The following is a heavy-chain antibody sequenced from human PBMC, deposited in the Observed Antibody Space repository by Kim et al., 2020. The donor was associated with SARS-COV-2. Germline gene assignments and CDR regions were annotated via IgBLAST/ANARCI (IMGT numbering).Heavy chain of an antibody. J-gene: IGHJ4*02. CDR2: ISSTGTT. D-gene: IGHD2-21*01. Sequence: ISSTGTTSYNPSLKSRVTMSMDTSQNQFSLKLDSVTAADTAVYYCAREPILWGRGTLVTVSS. V-gene: IGHV4-31*02. CDR3: AREPIL.